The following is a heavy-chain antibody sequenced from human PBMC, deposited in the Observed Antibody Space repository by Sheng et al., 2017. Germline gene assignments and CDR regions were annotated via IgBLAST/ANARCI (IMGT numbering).Heavy chain of an antibody. D-gene: IGHD3-9*01. CDR1: GGSISSSSYY. CDR3: ARGDYDILTGYYNVLGDY. CDR2: IYYSGST. V-gene: IGHV4-39*07. J-gene: IGHJ4*02. Sequence: QLQLQESGPGLVKPSETLSLTCTVSGGSISSSSYYWGWIRQPPGKGLEWIGSIYYSGSTYYNPSLKSRVTISVDTSKNQFSLKLSSVTAADTAVYYCARGDYDILTGYYNVLGDYWCQGTLVTVSS.